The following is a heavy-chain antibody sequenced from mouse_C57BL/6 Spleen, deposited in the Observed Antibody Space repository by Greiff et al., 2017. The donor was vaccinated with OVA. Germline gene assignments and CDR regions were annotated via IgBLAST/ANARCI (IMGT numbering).Heavy chain of an antibody. CDR3: ARYGYGSTLRGYFGY. CDR1: GYTFTSYW. V-gene: IGHV1-55*01. CDR2: IYPGSGST. D-gene: IGHD1-1*01. J-gene: IGHJ2*01. Sequence: QVQLQQPGAELVKPGASVKMSCKASGYTFTSYWITWVKQRPGQGLEWIGDIYPGSGSTNYNEKFKSKATLTVDTSSSTAYMQLSSLTSEDSAVYYCARYGYGSTLRGYFGYWGQGTTLTVAS.